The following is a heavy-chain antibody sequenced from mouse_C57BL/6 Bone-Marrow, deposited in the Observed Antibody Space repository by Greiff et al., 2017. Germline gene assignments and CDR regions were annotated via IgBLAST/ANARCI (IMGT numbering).Heavy chain of an antibody. V-gene: IGHV5-12-2*01. J-gene: IGHJ2*01. CDR3: ARAYYGNYDY. Sequence: EVKLMESGGGLVQPGGSLKLSCAASGFTFSSYTMSWVRQTPEKRLEWVAYISNGGGSTYYPDTVKGRFTISRDNAKNTLYLQMSSLKSEDTAMYYCARAYYGNYDYWGQGTTLTVSS. CDR2: ISNGGGST. CDR1: GFTFSSYT. D-gene: IGHD2-10*01.